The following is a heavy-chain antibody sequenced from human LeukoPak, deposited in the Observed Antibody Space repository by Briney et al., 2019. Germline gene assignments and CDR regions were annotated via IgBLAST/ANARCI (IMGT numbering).Heavy chain of an antibody. J-gene: IGHJ4*02. V-gene: IGHV1-2*02. CDR2: INPNNGGT. CDR3: ASGDYGDYVIDY. D-gene: IGHD4-17*01. Sequence: AASVKVSCKASGYTFTGYYMHWVRQAPGQGLEWMGWINPNNGGTNYAQKFQGRVTMTRDTSISTAYMELSRLRSDDTAVYYCASGDYGDYVIDYWGQGTLVTVSS. CDR1: GYTFTGYY.